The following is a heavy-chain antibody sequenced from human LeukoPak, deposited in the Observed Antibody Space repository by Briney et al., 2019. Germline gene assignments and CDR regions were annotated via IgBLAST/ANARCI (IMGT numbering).Heavy chain of an antibody. V-gene: IGHV3-30*02. J-gene: IGHJ4*02. D-gene: IGHD3-22*01. CDR1: GFVFSAYG. CDR2: IGPDGGDE. CDR3: AKERGYYDNSGYLI. Sequence: PGGSLRLSGVASGFVFSAYGMHWVRQTPGKGLEWVTFIGPDGGDEYYTDSVRGRFTISRDNSRNTVHLQMNNLRPDDTAMYYCAKERGYYDNSGYLIWGQGTLVTVSS.